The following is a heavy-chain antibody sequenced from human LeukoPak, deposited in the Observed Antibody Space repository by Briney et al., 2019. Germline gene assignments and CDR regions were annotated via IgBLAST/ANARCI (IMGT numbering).Heavy chain of an antibody. D-gene: IGHD3-16*01. CDR1: GGSISNFY. CDR3: ARHYGGHSFGTTFDY. Sequence: SETLSLTCTVSGGSISNFYWSWIRQPPGKRLEWIGYVPYIGSTIYNPSLKSRVTISIDTSKNQFSLRLTSVTAADTAVYYCARHYGGHSFGTTFDYWGQGTLVTVSS. CDR2: VPYIGST. J-gene: IGHJ4*02. V-gene: IGHV4-59*08.